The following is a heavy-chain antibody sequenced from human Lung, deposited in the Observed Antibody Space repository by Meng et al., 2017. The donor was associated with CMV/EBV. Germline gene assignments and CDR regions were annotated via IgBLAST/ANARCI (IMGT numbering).Heavy chain of an antibody. CDR2: ISAYNGDT. V-gene: IGHV1-18*01. CDR3: ARDAGTIAVSGSGDY. Sequence: ASVXVSXKASGYIFTKYGVNWMRQAPGQGPEWMGWISAYNGDTMYAPKVQGRVTITTDTSTSTAYMELRGLRSDDTAVYYCARDAGTIAVSGSGDYWGQGXLVTVSS. J-gene: IGHJ4*02. CDR1: GYIFTKYG. D-gene: IGHD6-19*01.